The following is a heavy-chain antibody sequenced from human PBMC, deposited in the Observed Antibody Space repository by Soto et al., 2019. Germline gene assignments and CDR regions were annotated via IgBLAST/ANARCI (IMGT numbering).Heavy chain of an antibody. CDR2: ISHNGNSQ. J-gene: IGHJ2*01. CDR3: VQDAGTGEFLEGRRLIL. CDR1: GLTFSDYG. V-gene: IGHV3-30*18. Sequence: QVQLVESGGGVVQPGRSLRLSCAASGLTFSDYGMHWVRQAPGKGLEWVAVISHNGNSQYYADSVKGRFTISRDNSKNTLYLQMNSLRAEDTGVYFCVQDAGTGEFLEGRRLILWGRGTVVTVSS. D-gene: IGHD3-10*01.